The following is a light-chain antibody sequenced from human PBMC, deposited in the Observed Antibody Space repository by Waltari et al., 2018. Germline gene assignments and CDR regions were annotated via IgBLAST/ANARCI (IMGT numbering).Light chain of an antibody. CDR2: DAS. CDR1: QSVGTY. Sequence: EIVLTQSPATLSLSPGETATLSCRVSQSVGTYLAWYQQKPGQAPRLLIYDASNRATGIPDRFRGSGSGTDFTLTISSLEPEDFALYYCQQRSSWTPHTFGQGARLEIK. V-gene: IGKV3-11*01. J-gene: IGKJ2*01. CDR3: QQRSSWTPHT.